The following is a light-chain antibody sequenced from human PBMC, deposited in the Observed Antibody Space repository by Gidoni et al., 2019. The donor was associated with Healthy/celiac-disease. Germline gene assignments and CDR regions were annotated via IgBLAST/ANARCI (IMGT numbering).Light chain of an antibody. CDR1: QRVLYSSNNKNY. V-gene: IGKV4-1*01. CDR2: WAS. CDR3: QQYYSLYT. J-gene: IGKJ2*01. Sequence: DIVMTQSPDSLAVSLGERATINCKSSQRVLYSSNNKNYLAWYQQKPGQPPKLLIYWASTRESGVPDRFSGSGSGTDFTLTISSLQAEDVAVYYCQQYYSLYTFGQGTKLEIK.